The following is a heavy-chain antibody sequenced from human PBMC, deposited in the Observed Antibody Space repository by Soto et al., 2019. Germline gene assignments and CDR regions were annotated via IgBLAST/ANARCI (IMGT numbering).Heavy chain of an antibody. V-gene: IGHV3-21*01. CDR1: GFTFSRVS. Sequence: GGSLRLSCEASGFTFSRVSMNWVRQVPGKGLEWVASISSASSETWYSDSVKGRFIISRDDAQNSLFLQMNNLRPDDSAIYYCARVAYWGPGTQVTVSS. J-gene: IGHJ4*02. CDR2: ISSASSET. CDR3: ARVAY.